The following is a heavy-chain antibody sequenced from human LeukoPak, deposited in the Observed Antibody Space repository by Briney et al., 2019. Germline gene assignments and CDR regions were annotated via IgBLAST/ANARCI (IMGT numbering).Heavy chain of an antibody. D-gene: IGHD2-2*01. Sequence: GASVKVSCKASGYTFTVYYMHWVRQAPGQGLEWMGRINPNSGDTNYAPKFQGRVTMTRDTSFTTAYMELTRLRSDDTAVYYCARGISQHGFDPSGQGTLVTVSS. J-gene: IGHJ5*02. CDR2: INPNSGDT. CDR1: GYTFTVYY. CDR3: ARGISQHGFDP. V-gene: IGHV1-2*06.